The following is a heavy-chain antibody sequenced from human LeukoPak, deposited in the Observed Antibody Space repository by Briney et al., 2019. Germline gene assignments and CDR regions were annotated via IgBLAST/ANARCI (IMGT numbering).Heavy chain of an antibody. CDR2: INSDGSST. V-gene: IGHV3-74*01. CDR3: ARGPFQTNYYDSSGYGSLDY. CDR1: GFTFSSYW. J-gene: IGHJ4*02. D-gene: IGHD3-22*01. Sequence: GGSLRLSCAASGFTFSSYWMHWVRQAPGKGLVLVSRINSDGSSTRYADSVKGRFTIYRDNAKNTLYLQMNSLRGEDTAVYYCARGPFQTNYYDSSGYGSLDYWGQGTLVTVSS.